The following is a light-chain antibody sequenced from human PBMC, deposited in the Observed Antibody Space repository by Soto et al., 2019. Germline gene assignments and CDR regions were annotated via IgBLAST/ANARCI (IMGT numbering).Light chain of an antibody. Sequence: ALTQPASVSGSPGQSITISCAGTSSDVGGYNYVSWYQQHPGKAPKLMIYDVSNRPSGVSNRFSGSKSGNTASLTISGLQAEDEADYYCSSYTSSSTGVFGTGTKVTVL. CDR1: SSDVGGYNY. CDR2: DVS. J-gene: IGLJ1*01. CDR3: SSYTSSSTGV. V-gene: IGLV2-14*01.